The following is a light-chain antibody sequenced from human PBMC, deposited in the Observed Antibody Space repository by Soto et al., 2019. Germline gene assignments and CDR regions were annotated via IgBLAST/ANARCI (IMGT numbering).Light chain of an antibody. Sequence: ELVLTQSPATLPLSPGERATLSCRASQSVSSYLAWYQQKPGQAPRLLIYDAFNRATGIPARFSGSGSGTNFTLTISRLEPEDFAVYYCQQRSNWLTFGGGTKVEIK. V-gene: IGKV3-11*01. CDR3: QQRSNWLT. J-gene: IGKJ4*01. CDR1: QSVSSY. CDR2: DAF.